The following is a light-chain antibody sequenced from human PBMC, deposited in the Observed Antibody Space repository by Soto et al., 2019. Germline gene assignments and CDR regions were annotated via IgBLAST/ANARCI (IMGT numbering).Light chain of an antibody. Sequence: QSALTQPASVSGSPGQSITISCTGTSSDVGGYDYVSWYQQHPGKAPKFMIYEVTNRPSGVSHRFSGSKSGNTASLTISGLQAEDEADYYCSSYTTTSTYVFGTGTKLPS. J-gene: IGLJ1*01. CDR2: EVT. CDR3: SSYTTTSTYV. V-gene: IGLV2-14*01. CDR1: SSDVGGYDY.